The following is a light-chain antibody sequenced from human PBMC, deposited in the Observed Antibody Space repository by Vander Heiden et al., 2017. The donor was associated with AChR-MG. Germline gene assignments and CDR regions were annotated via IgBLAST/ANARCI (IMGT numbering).Light chain of an antibody. V-gene: IGLV2-14*01. J-gene: IGLJ1*01. CDR3: SSYTSSSTLAYV. Sequence: SALTQPASVSEAPGQSITISCTVTSSDVGGYNYVSWYQQHPGKATKLMIYDVSKRPSGFSNRFSGSKSGNTASLTSSGLQAEDEADYYCSSYTSSSTLAYVFGTGTKVTVL. CDR1: SSDVGGYNY. CDR2: DVS.